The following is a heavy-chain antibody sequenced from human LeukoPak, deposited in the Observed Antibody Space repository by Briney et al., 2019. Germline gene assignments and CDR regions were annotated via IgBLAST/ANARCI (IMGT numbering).Heavy chain of an antibody. CDR1: GFTFSTYG. V-gene: IGHV3-30*02. Sequence: GGSLRLSCAAAGFTFSTYGMHWVRQAPGKGLEWVAFIRNDGTIKYYADSVKGRFTISRDNSKNMLYLQMNSLRAEDTAVYYCAKTGSSSWGYFEYWGQGTLVTVYS. CDR2: IRNDGTIK. J-gene: IGHJ4*02. CDR3: AKTGSSSWGYFEY. D-gene: IGHD6-13*01.